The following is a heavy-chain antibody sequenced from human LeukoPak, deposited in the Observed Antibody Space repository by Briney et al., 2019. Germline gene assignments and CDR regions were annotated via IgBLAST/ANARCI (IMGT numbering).Heavy chain of an antibody. J-gene: IGHJ4*02. CDR1: GFILRSYS. V-gene: IGHV3-21*01. D-gene: IGHD2-15*01. CDR3: ARDLYSREDY. CDR2: ISSSSSSSI. Sequence: GGSLRLSCAASGFILRSYSMNWVRQAPGKGLEWVSSISSSSSSSIYYADSVKGRFTISRDNAKNSLYLQMNSLRDEDTAVYYCARDLYSREDYWGQGTLVTVSS.